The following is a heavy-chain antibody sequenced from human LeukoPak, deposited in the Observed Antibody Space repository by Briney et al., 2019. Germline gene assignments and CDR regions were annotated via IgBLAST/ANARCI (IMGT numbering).Heavy chain of an antibody. CDR1: GGTFSSYA. D-gene: IGHD6-19*01. CDR3: ARDYSSGWPNFDY. CDR2: IIPIFGTA. J-gene: IGHJ4*02. V-gene: IGHV1-69*13. Sequence: SVKVSCKASGGTFSSYAISWVRQAPGQGLEWMGGIIPIFGTANYAQKFQGRVTIIADESTSTAYMELSSLRSDDTAVYYCARDYSSGWPNFDYWGQGTLVTVSS.